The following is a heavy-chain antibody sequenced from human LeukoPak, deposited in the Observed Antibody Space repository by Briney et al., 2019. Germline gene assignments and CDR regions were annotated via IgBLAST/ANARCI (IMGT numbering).Heavy chain of an antibody. Sequence: SVNVSCKASGGTFSSYAISWVRQAPGQGLEWMGGIIPIFGTANYAQKFQGRVTITADESTSTAYMELSSLRSEDTAVYYCARGQLVPRYYYYGMDVWGQGTTVTVSS. CDR1: GGTFSSYA. CDR2: IIPIFGTA. D-gene: IGHD6-6*01. J-gene: IGHJ6*02. CDR3: ARGQLVPRYYYYGMDV. V-gene: IGHV1-69*13.